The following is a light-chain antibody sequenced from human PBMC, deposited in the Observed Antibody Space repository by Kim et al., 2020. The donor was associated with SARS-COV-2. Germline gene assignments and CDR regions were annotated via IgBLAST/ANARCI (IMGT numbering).Light chain of an antibody. J-gene: IGLJ3*02. Sequence: SYELTQPPSVSVSPGQTASITCSGDKLGDKYACWYQQKPGQSPVLVIDQDSKRPSGIPERFSGSNSGNTATLTISGTQAMDEADYYCQAWDSSTEVFGGGTQLTVL. CDR2: QDS. V-gene: IGLV3-1*01. CDR1: KLGDKY. CDR3: QAWDSSTEV.